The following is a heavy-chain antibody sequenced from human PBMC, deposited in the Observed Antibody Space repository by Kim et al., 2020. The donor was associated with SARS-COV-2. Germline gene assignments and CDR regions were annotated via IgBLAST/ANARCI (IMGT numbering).Heavy chain of an antibody. Sequence: GGSLRLSCAASGFTFSSYGMHWVRQAPGKGLEWVAVIWYDGSNKYYADSVKGRFTISRDNSKNTLYLQMNSLRAEDTAVYYCARDLLAVAGSSPYYYYYYGMDVWGQGTTVTVSS. CDR2: IWYDGSNK. CDR3: ARDLLAVAGSSPYYYYYYGMDV. CDR1: GFTFSSYG. D-gene: IGHD6-19*01. V-gene: IGHV3-33*01. J-gene: IGHJ6*02.